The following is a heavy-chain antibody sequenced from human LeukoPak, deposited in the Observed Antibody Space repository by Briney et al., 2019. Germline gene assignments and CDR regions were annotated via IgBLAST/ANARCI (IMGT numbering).Heavy chain of an antibody. CDR3: AKDTDWSAPEDAFDI. D-gene: IGHD3-9*01. V-gene: IGHV3-23*01. Sequence: TGGSLRLSCAASGFIFSSHGMNWVRQAPGKGLEWVSAISGSGGSTYYADSVKGRFTISRDNSKNTLYLQMNSLRAEDTAVYYCAKDTDWSAPEDAFDIWGQGTMVTVSS. CDR1: GFIFSSHG. J-gene: IGHJ3*02. CDR2: ISGSGGST.